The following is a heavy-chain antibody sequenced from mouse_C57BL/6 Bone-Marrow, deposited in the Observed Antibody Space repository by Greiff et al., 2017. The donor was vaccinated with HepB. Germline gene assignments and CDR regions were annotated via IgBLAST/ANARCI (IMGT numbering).Heavy chain of an antibody. V-gene: IGHV5-17*01. CDR1: GFTFSDYG. CDR3: AAYYPFAW. CDR2: ISSGSSTI. D-gene: IGHD1-1*01. Sequence: VNVVESGGGLVKPGGSLKLSCAASGFTFSDYGMHWVRQAPEKGLEWVAYISSGSSTIYYADTVKGRFTISRDNAKNTLFLQMTSLRSEDTAMYYCAAYYPFAWWGQGTLVTVSA. J-gene: IGHJ3*01.